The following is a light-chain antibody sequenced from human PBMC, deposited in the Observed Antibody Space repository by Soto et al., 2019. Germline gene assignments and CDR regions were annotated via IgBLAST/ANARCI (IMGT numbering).Light chain of an antibody. CDR2: EGI. J-gene: IGLJ1*01. CDR3: NSYATGNTRV. Sequence: QSVLTQPASVSGSPGQSITISCTGTSSDIGTYNLVSWYQHYPGKAPKLMIYEGIKRPSGVSNRFSGSKSGNTAFLTISGLQAEDEADYYCNSYATGNTRVFGTGTKVTVL. CDR1: SSDIGTYNL. V-gene: IGLV2-14*02.